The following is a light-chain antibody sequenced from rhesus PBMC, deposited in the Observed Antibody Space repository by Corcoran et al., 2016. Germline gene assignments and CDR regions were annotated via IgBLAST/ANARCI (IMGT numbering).Light chain of an antibody. Sequence: DIQMTQSPSSLSASVGDRVTITCRASQGISNRLAWYQQKPWKAPKLLIYRSSNLKNGFPSRFSGSGSVTGFTLPNHRLQPEDIAPYYWQQHDNSPYSFGQGTKVEFK. CDR1: QGISNR. CDR3: QQHDNSPYS. V-gene: IGKV1-69*01. CDR2: RSS. J-gene: IGKJ2*01.